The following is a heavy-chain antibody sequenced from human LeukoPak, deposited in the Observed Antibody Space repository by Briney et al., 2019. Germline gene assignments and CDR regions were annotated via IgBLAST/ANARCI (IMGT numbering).Heavy chain of an antibody. CDR1: GGSISSYY. CDR2: IYYSGST. D-gene: IGHD2-21*01. V-gene: IGHV4-59*12. Sequence: SSETLSLTCTVSGGSISSYYWSWIRQPPGKGLEWIGYIYYSGSTYYNPSLKSRVTISVDRSKNQFSLKLSSVTAADTAVYYCARDVLDADWAFDYWGQGTLVTVSS. J-gene: IGHJ4*02. CDR3: ARDVLDADWAFDY.